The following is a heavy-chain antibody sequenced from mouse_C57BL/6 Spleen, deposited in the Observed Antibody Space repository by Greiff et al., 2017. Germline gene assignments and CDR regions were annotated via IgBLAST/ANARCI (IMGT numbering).Heavy chain of an antibody. CDR2: IYPGSGST. D-gene: IGHD2-4*01. CDR1: GYTFTSYW. Sequence: VQLQQPGAELVKPGASVKMSCKASGYTFTSYWITWVKQRPGQGLEWIGDIYPGSGSTNYNEKFKSKATLTVDTSSSTAYMQLSSLTSEDSAVYYCARGDYDYDGFFYAMDYWGQGTSVTVSS. J-gene: IGHJ4*01. CDR3: ARGDYDYDGFFYAMDY. V-gene: IGHV1-55*01.